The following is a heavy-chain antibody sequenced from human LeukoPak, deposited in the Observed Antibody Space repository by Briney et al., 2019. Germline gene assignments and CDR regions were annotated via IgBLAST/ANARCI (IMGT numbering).Heavy chain of an antibody. D-gene: IGHD3-10*01. CDR2: IYYSGST. Sequence: SETLSLTCTVSGGSISSYYWSWIRQPPGKGLEWIGYIYYSGSTNYNPPLKRRVTISVDTSKNQFSLKLSSVTAADTAVYYCARVIWDGSGSYFDYWGQGTLVTVSS. CDR1: GGSISSYY. V-gene: IGHV4-59*01. CDR3: ARVIWDGSGSYFDY. J-gene: IGHJ4*02.